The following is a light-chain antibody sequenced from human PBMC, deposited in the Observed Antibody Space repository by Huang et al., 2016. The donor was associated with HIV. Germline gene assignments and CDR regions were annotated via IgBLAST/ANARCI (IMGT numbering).Light chain of an antibody. CDR3: QRYGSSPPYT. V-gene: IGKV3-20*01. CDR1: QSLGSSS. J-gene: IGKJ2*01. Sequence: EVVLTQSPDTLSLSPGERATLSCRASQSLGSSSLAWYQQKPGQAPRLLIYATSTRPTGIPDRFCGSGSGTDFSLPVTRLEPEDFAVYYCQRYGSSPPYTFGQGTKLEI. CDR2: ATS.